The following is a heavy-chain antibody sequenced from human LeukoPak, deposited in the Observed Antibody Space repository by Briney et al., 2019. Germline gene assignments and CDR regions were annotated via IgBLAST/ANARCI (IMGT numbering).Heavy chain of an antibody. D-gene: IGHD1-26*01. CDR1: GFTFSSYG. Sequence: GGSLRLSCVASGFTFSSYGMHWVRQAPGKGPEWVAVIWFDGSNKYYADSVKGRFTISRDNSKNTLYLEMSSLRAEDTAMYYCAKDLIAPRRVGSSEKLDYWGQGTLVTVSS. J-gene: IGHJ4*02. CDR3: AKDLIAPRRVGSSEKLDY. CDR2: IWFDGSNK. V-gene: IGHV3-33*06.